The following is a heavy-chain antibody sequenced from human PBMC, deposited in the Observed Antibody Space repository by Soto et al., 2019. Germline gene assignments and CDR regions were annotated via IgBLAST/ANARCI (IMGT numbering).Heavy chain of an antibody. J-gene: IGHJ4*02. V-gene: IGHV4-30-2*01. CDR2: IYHSGST. D-gene: IGHD1-1*01. Sequence: SETLSLTCAVSGGSISSGGYSWSWIRQPPGKGLEWIGYIYHSGSTYYNPSLKSRVTISVDRSKNQFSLKLSSVTAADTAVYYCARDWGQLGSFDYWGQGTLVTVSS. CDR1: GGSISSGGYS. CDR3: ARDWGQLGSFDY.